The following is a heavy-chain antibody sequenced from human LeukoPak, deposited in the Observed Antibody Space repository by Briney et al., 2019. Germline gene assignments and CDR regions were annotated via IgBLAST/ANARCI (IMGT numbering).Heavy chain of an antibody. J-gene: IGHJ4*02. D-gene: IGHD5-12*01. V-gene: IGHV1-46*01. Sequence: GASVKVSCKASGYTFSSYAMNWVRQAPGQGPEWMGVISPSGGSTTYAQKFQGRVTLTRDMSTSTDYLELSSLRSEDTAVYYCARAHTSGFRNQGFDYWGQGTLVTVSS. CDR1: GYTFSSYA. CDR3: ARAHTSGFRNQGFDY. CDR2: ISPSGGST.